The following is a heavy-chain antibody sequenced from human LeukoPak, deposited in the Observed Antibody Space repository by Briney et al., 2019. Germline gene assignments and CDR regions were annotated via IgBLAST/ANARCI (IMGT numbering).Heavy chain of an antibody. Sequence: SETLSLTCTVSGGSISSSSYYWGWIRQPPGKGLEWIVSICYSGSTYYNPSLKSPFTISVDTSKNQFSLKLSSVTAADTAVYYCARRGRVAGIDYWGQGTLVTVSS. CDR1: GGSISSSSYY. CDR3: ARRGRVAGIDY. V-gene: IGHV4-39*01. CDR2: ICYSGST. D-gene: IGHD6-19*01. J-gene: IGHJ4*02.